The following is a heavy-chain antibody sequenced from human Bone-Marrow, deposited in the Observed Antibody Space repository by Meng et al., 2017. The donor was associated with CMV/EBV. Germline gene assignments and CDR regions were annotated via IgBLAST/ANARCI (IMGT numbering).Heavy chain of an antibody. CDR2: IYYSGST. D-gene: IGHD2-2*02. V-gene: IGHV4-61*01. CDR1: GGSVSSGSYY. Sequence: SKTLSLTCTVSGGSVSSGSYYWSWIRQPPGKGLEWIGYIYYSGSTNYNPSLKSRVTISVDTSKNQFSLKLSSVTAADTAVYYCARSRYCSSTSCYKARVYFDYWGKGTLVTVSS. CDR3: ARSRYCSSTSCYKARVYFDY. J-gene: IGHJ4*02.